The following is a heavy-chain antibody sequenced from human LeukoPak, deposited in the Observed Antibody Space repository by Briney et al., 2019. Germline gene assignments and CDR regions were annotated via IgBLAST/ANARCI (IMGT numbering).Heavy chain of an antibody. Sequence: ASVTVSFKVSGYTLTELSMHWVRQAPGKGLEWMRGFDPEDGETIYAQKFQGRVTMTEDTSTDTAYMELSSLRSEDTAVYYCATVPLYDSSGYPDYWGQGTLVTVSS. CDR1: GYTLTELS. CDR2: FDPEDGET. D-gene: IGHD3-22*01. J-gene: IGHJ4*02. CDR3: ATVPLYDSSGYPDY. V-gene: IGHV1-24*01.